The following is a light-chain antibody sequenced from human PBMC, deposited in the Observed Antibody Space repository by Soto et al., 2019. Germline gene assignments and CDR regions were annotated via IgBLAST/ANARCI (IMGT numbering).Light chain of an antibody. Sequence: DIVLTQSPDTLSLFPGESATLSCRASQSVSSNYLVWYQQKPGQAPRLLIYAASSRAIGIPDRFSGSGSGTDFTLTISRLEPEDFAVYYCQQYGGSPRALTFGGGTRVEI. J-gene: IGKJ4*01. CDR1: QSVSSNY. CDR2: AAS. CDR3: QQYGGSPRALT. V-gene: IGKV3-20*01.